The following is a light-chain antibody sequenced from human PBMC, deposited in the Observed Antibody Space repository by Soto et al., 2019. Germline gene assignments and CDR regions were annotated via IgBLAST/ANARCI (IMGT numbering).Light chain of an antibody. V-gene: IGKV3-15*01. CDR1: RPVRSN. Sequence: EIVMTQSPANMSVSPGERVAVSCRANRPVRSNLAWYQQKPGQPPRLLIYGSSTRATGIPARFSGSGSGTEFTLTVTSLQSADIAVYYCQQYNDWLYSFGQGTKVDIK. CDR3: QQYNDWLYS. J-gene: IGKJ2*03. CDR2: GSS.